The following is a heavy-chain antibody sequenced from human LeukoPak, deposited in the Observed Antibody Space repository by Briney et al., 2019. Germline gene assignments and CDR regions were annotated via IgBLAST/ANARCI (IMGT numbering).Heavy chain of an antibody. CDR3: AREGTDQYYYYYMDV. CDR1: GGSISSYY. D-gene: IGHD3-10*01. V-gene: IGHV4-59*01. Sequence: PSETLSLTCTVSGGSISSYYWSWIRQPPGKGLEWIAYIYYSGSTNYNPSLKSRVTISLDTSKNQFSLKLSSVTAADTAVYYCAREGTDQYYYYYMDVWGKGTTVTVSS. CDR2: IYYSGST. J-gene: IGHJ6*03.